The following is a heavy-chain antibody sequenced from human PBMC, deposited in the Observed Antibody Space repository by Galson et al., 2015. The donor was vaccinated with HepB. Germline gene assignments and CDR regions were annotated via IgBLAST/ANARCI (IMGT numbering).Heavy chain of an antibody. CDR1: GYTLTELS. CDR3: ATRPAYYCGSGSYSDY. CDR2: FDPEDGET. J-gene: IGHJ4*02. V-gene: IGHV1-24*01. D-gene: IGHD3-10*01. Sequence: SVKVSCKVSGYTLTELSMHWVRQAPGKGLEWMGGFDPEDGETIYAQKFQGRVTMTEDTSTDTAYMELSSLRPEDTAVYYCATRPAYYCGSGSYSDYWGLGTLVTVSS.